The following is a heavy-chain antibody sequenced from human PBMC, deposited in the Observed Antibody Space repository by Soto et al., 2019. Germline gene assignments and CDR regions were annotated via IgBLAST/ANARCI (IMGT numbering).Heavy chain of an antibody. CDR1: GGSISSTHW. D-gene: IGHD3-22*01. J-gene: IGHJ4*02. V-gene: IGHV4-4*02. Sequence: SETLSLTCAVSGGSISSTHWWSWVRQPPGKGLEWIGEISQSGSTNYNPSLKSRVTISVDKSKNQFSLKLSSVTAADTAVYYCARGSVDSVDSSGYYEYWGQGTPVTVSS. CDR3: ARGSVDSVDSSGYYEY. CDR2: ISQSGST.